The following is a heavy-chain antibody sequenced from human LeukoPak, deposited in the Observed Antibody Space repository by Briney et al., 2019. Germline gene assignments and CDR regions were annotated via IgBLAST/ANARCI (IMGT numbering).Heavy chain of an antibody. CDR3: ARGGDYGTYDY. V-gene: IGHV3-33*08. Sequence: PGGSLRLSCAASGFTFSSYGMHWVRQAPGKGLEWVAVIWYGGSNKYYADSVKGRFTISRDNAKNSLYLQMNSLRADDTGVYYCARGGDYGTYDYGGQGTLVTVSS. CDR1: GFTFSSYG. J-gene: IGHJ4*02. D-gene: IGHD4-17*01. CDR2: IWYGGSNK.